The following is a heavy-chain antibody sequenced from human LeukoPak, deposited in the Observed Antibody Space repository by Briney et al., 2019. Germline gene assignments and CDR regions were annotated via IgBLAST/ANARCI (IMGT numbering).Heavy chain of an antibody. CDR1: GFTFSSYG. CDR3: AGRGGQPPH. CDR2: IRYDGSNK. D-gene: IGHD2-15*01. Sequence: GGSLRLSCAASGFTFSSYGMHWVRQAPGKRLEWVAFIRYDGSNKYYAGSVKGRFTISRDNSKNTLYLQMNSLRAEDTAVYYCAGRGGQPPHWGQGTLVTVSS. V-gene: IGHV3-30*02. J-gene: IGHJ4*02.